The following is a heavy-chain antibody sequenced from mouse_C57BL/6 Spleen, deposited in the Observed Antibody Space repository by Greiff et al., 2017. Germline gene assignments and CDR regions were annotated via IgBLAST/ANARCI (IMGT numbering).Heavy chain of an antibody. CDR2: INPYNGGT. CDR1: GYTFTDYY. V-gene: IGHV1-19*01. J-gene: IGHJ1*03. Sequence: VQLQQSGPVLVKPGASVKMSCKASGYTFTDYYMNWVKQSHGKSLEWIGVINPYNGGTSYNQKFKGKATLTVDKSYSTAYMELNSLTSEDSAVYYCAGGTTVVRYFDVWGTGTTVTVSS. CDR3: AGGTTVVRYFDV. D-gene: IGHD1-1*01.